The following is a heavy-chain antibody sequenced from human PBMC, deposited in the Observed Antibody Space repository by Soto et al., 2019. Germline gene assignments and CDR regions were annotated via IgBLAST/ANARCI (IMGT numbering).Heavy chain of an antibody. CDR2: IGPAGDT. J-gene: IGHJ4*02. CDR3: ARVNSSCYYYYFDY. D-gene: IGHD3-22*01. Sequence: VRLVESGGGVVQPGRSLRLSCAASGFPFSSYGMHWVRQAPGKGLEWVSAIGPAGDTYYPASVKGRFTISRENAKNSLYLQMHSLRAGDTAVYYCARVNSSCYYYYFDYWCQGTLVTVSS. CDR1: GFPFSSYG. V-gene: IGHV3-13*01.